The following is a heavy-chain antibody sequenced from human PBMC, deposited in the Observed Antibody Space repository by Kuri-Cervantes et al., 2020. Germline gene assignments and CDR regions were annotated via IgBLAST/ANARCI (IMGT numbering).Heavy chain of an antibody. J-gene: IGHJ6*02. CDR3: AKTAGSGTYLSGGYGMDV. V-gene: IGHV3-52*01. D-gene: IGHD3-10*01. CDR1: GFTFSSSW. CDR2: IQCDGSEK. Sequence: GGSLRLSCEASGFTFSSSWMHWVCQAPEKGLEWVADIQCDGSEKYYVDSVKGRLTISRDNAKNSLYLQVNSLRTEDMTVYYCAKTAGSGTYLSGGYGMDVWGQGTTVTVSS.